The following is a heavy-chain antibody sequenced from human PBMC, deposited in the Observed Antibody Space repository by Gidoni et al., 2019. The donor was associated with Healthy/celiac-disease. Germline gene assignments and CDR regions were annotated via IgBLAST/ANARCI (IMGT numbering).Heavy chain of an antibody. Sequence: QVQLVESGGGVVQPGRSLRLSCAASGFPFSSYGMHWVRQAPGKGLEWVAVISYDGSNKYYADSVKGRFTISRDNSKNTLYLQMNSLRAEDTAVYYCAKDLNLGYYYMDVWGKGTTVTVSS. CDR2: ISYDGSNK. V-gene: IGHV3-30*18. CDR1: GFPFSSYG. J-gene: IGHJ6*03. CDR3: AKDLNLGYYYMDV. D-gene: IGHD7-27*01.